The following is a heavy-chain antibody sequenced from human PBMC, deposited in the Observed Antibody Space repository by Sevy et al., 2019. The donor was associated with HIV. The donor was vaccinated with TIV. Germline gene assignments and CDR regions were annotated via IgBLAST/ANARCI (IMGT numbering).Heavy chain of an antibody. D-gene: IGHD4-17*01. CDR3: ARSRSNYADYYFDY. Sequence: GGSLRLSCAASGFTLSDYYMTWIRQSPGKGLQWISYISSGSSNTNYADSVKGRFTISRDNAKNSLYLEIHTLRPEDTAVYYCARSRSNYADYYFDYWGQGTVVTVSS. V-gene: IGHV3-11*06. J-gene: IGHJ4*02. CDR1: GFTLSDYY. CDR2: ISSGSSNT.